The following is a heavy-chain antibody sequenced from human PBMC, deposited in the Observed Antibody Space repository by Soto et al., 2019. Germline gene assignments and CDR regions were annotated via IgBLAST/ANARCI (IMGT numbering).Heavy chain of an antibody. CDR2: IYYSGST. D-gene: IGHD6-13*01. CDR3: AFSPAAAASMFVY. J-gene: IGHJ4*02. CDR1: GGSISSGDYY. Sequence: SETLSLTCTVSGGSISSGDYYWSWIRQPPGKGLEWIGYIYYSGSTYYNPSLKSRVTISVDTSKNQFSLKLSSVTAADTAVYYCAFSPAAAASMFVYWSQGTLVTVSS. V-gene: IGHV4-30-4*01.